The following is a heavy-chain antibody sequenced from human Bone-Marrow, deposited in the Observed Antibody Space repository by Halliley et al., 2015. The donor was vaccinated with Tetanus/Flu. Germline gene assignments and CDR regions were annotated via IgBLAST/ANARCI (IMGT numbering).Heavy chain of an antibody. CDR2: ISSGGTT. CDR3: ARDASRGNRGNFDY. V-gene: IGHV3-53*01. J-gene: IGHJ4*02. D-gene: IGHD7-27*01. Sequence: SLRLSCAASGFIVSTKYMGWVRQAPGKGLEWVSVISSGGTTYYADSVKGRFTISRDISKNTLYLQMNSLRAEDTAFYYCARDASRGNRGNFDYWGQGTVVTVSS. CDR1: GFIVSTKY.